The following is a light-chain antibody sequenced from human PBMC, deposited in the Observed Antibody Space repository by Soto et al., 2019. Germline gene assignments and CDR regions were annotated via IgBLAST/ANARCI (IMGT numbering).Light chain of an antibody. V-gene: IGLV2-8*01. CDR3: SSYAGSSNV. CDR2: EDN. CDR1: SSDVGGYYY. Sequence: QSVLTQPPSASGSPGQSVAISCTGTSSDVGGYYYVSWYQQQPGTAPKLMIYEDNNRPSGVPDRFSGSKSGNTASLTVSGVQAEDEYYYYCSSYAGSSNVFGAGTKLTVL. J-gene: IGLJ1*01.